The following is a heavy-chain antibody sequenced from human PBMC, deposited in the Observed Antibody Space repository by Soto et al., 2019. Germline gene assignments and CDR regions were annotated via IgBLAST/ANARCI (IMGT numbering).Heavy chain of an antibody. CDR1: GGTFSSYA. CDR3: ARDGDWNYALDGMDV. V-gene: IGHV1-69*06. J-gene: IGHJ6*02. D-gene: IGHD1-7*01. CDR2: IIPIFGTA. Sequence: RASVKVSCKASGGTFSSYAISWVRQAPGQGLEWMGGIIPIFGTANYAQKFQGRVTITADKSTSTAYMELSSLRSEDTAVYYCARDGDWNYALDGMDVWGQGTTVTVSS.